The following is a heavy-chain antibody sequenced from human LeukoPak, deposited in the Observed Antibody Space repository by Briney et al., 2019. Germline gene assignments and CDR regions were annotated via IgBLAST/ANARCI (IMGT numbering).Heavy chain of an antibody. CDR3: AKEERQLGRHGGDVFEI. V-gene: IGHV3-30*18. J-gene: IGHJ3*02. CDR2: ISYDGSNQ. D-gene: IGHD7-27*01. CDR1: GFTFSNYE. Sequence: PGGSLRLSCAASGFTFSNYEMHWVRQAPGKGLEWVSVISYDGSNQYYGDSVEGRFTISRDNSKNTLYLQMDSLRTEDTATYYCAKEERQLGRHGGDVFEIWGPGTMVSVSS.